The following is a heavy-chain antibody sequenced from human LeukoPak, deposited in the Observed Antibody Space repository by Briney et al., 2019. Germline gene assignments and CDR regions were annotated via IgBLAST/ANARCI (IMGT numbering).Heavy chain of an antibody. CDR3: ARDVAYYDILTGYLGY. CDR2: INPNSGGT. Sequence: ASVKVSCKASGYTFTGYYMHWVRQAPGQGLAWMGWINPNSGGTNYAQKFQGRVTMTRDTSISTAYMELSRLRSDDTAVYYCARDVAYYDILTGYLGYWGQGTLVTVSS. D-gene: IGHD3-9*01. J-gene: IGHJ4*02. V-gene: IGHV1-2*02. CDR1: GYTFTGYY.